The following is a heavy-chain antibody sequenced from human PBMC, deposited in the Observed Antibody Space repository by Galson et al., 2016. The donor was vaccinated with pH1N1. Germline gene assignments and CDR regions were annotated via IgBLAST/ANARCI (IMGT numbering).Heavy chain of an antibody. CDR2: IYWDDDK. CDR3: ARSDYGDYVGGLHY. D-gene: IGHD4-17*01. Sequence: PALVKPTQTLTLTCTFSGFSLSTSGVGVGWIRQPPGKALEWLALIYWDDDKRYSPSLKSRLTITKDTSKNQVVLTMTNMDPVDTATYSCARSDYGDYVGGLHYWGQGTLVTVSS. CDR1: GFSLSTSGVG. J-gene: IGHJ4*02. V-gene: IGHV2-5*02.